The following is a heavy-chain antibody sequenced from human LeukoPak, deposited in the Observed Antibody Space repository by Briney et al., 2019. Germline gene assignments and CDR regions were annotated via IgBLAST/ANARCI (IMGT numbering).Heavy chain of an antibody. CDR2: IYPNNGAT. V-gene: IGHV1-2*02. D-gene: IGHD3-10*01. Sequence: ASVKVSCKASGYTFSGTGQYLYWLRQAPGQGLECMGWIYPNNGATAYAQQFQGRVAMTRDTSINTAYMELSRPRPDDTAVYYCARDGPAQMVDFDYWGQGALVTVSS. CDR1: GYTFSGTGQY. CDR3: ARDGPAQMVDFDY. J-gene: IGHJ4*02.